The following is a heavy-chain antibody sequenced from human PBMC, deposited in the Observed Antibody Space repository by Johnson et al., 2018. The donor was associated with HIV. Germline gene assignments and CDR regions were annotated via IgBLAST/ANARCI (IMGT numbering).Heavy chain of an antibody. CDR1: GFTFSDYY. CDR3: AKDTLGYSSSRAAFDI. D-gene: IGHD6-6*01. CDR2: IRWNSGSI. Sequence: VQLVESGGGLVKPGGSLRLSCAASGFTFSDYYMSWIRQAPGKGLEWVSGIRWNSGSIGYADSVKGRFTISRDNAKNSLYLQMNSLRAEGTALYYCAKDTLGYSSSRAAFDIWGQGTMVTVSS. J-gene: IGHJ3*02. V-gene: IGHV3-9*01.